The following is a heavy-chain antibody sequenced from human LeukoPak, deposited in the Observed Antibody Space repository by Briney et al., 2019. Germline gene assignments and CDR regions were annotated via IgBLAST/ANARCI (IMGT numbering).Heavy chain of an antibody. Sequence: SETLSLTCAVYGGSFSGYYWSWIRQPPGKGLEWIGEINHSGSTNYNPSLKSRVTISVDKAKNQFSLNLNSVTAADTAVYYCARGGDRSFDYWGQGTLVTVSS. CDR1: GGSFSGYY. V-gene: IGHV4-34*01. J-gene: IGHJ4*02. CDR2: INHSGST. D-gene: IGHD3-10*01. CDR3: ARGGDRSFDY.